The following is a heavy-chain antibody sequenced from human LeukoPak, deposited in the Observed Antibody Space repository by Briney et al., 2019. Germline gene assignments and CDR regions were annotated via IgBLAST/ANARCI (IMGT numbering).Heavy chain of an antibody. J-gene: IGHJ4*02. CDR3: ARVNRDTSGYYHVYFDY. V-gene: IGHV4-59*01. Sequence: SETLSLTCTVSGGSISTYYWSWIRQPPGKGLEWIGYIYYSGSSNYNPSLKSRATISGDTSKNQFSLKLSSVTAADTAVYYCARVNRDTSGYYHVYFDYWGQGTLVSVSS. CDR2: IYYSGSS. CDR1: GGSISTYY. D-gene: IGHD3-22*01.